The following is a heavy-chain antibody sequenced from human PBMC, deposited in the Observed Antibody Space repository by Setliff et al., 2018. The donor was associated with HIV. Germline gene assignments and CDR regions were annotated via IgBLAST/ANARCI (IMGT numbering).Heavy chain of an antibody. Sequence: ASVKVSCKAYEYKFNNYYYHWVRQAPGQGLEWMAIMNPSDGEANYAQKFQGRLTVNRDRSTTTVHMELSSLTSDDTAVYFCARIEWYDNYFDSWGQGSLVTVSS. D-gene: IGHD3-3*01. CDR2: MNPSDGEA. CDR3: ARIEWYDNYFDS. V-gene: IGHV1-46*02. CDR1: EYKFNNYY. J-gene: IGHJ1*01.